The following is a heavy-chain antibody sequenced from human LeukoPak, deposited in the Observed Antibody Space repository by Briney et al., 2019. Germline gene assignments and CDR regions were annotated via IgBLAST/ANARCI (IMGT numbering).Heavy chain of an antibody. J-gene: IGHJ6*02. CDR1: GFTVSSNY. CDR3: ARGQSGTPHYYYGMDV. CDR2: IYSGGST. Sequence: GGSLRLSCAASGFTVSSNYMSWVRQAPGKGLEWVSIIYSGGSTYYADSVKGRFTVSRDNSKNTLSLQMNSLREEDTAVYYCARGQSGTPHYYYGMDVWGQGTTVTVSS. V-gene: IGHV3-53*01. D-gene: IGHD3-10*01.